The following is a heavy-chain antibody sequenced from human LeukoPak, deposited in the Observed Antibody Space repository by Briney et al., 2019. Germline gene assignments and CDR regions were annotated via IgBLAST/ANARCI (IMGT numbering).Heavy chain of an antibody. CDR2: INHSGST. J-gene: IGHJ6*02. CDR1: GGSFSGYY. CDR3: ERSAEGVYCSGGSCRYRTLRGMDV. D-gene: IGHD2-15*01. V-gene: IGHV4-34*01. Sequence: SETLSLTSSVYGGSFSGYYWRWIRQPPGKGLEWIGEINHSGSTNYNPSLKSRVTISVDTSKNQFSLKLSSVTAADTAVYYCERSAEGVYCSGGSCRYRTLRGMDVWGQGTTVTVSS.